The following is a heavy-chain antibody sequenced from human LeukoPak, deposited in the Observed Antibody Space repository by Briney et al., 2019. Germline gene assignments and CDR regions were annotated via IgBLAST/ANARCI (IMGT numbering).Heavy chain of an antibody. J-gene: IGHJ4*02. D-gene: IGHD6-13*01. CDR3: ATIMYSSTWYYFDY. Sequence: SETLSLTCTVSGGSISRYYWSWIRQPPGKGLEWIGYIYYSGSTNYNPSLKSRVTISLYTSKNQFSLKLSSVTAADTAVYYCATIMYSSTWYYFDYWGQGTLVTVSS. V-gene: IGHV4-59*01. CDR2: IYYSGST. CDR1: GGSISRYY.